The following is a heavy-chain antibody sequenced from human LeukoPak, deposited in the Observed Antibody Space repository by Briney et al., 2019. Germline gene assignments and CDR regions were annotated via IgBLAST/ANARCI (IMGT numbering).Heavy chain of an antibody. V-gene: IGHV4-31*03. D-gene: IGHD3-22*01. CDR2: IYYSGST. CDR1: GGSISSGGYY. Sequence: SETLSLTCTVSGGSISSGGYYWSWIRQHPGKGLEWIGYIYYSGSTYYNPSLKSRVTISVDTSKNQFSLKLSSVTAADTAVYYCARGGPLPIRHYYDSSGHKGYFDLWGRGTLVTVSS. J-gene: IGHJ2*01. CDR3: ARGGPLPIRHYYDSSGHKGYFDL.